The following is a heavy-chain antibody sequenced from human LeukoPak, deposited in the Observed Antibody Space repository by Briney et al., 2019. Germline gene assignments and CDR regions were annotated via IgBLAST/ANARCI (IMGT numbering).Heavy chain of an antibody. CDR1: GFTFSSYN. Sequence: PGGSLRLSCAASGFTFSSYNMDWVRQAPGKGLEWVSSISISSSYIYYADSVKGRFTISRDNSKNSLYLQLNSLGAEDTAVYYCARGLSTSRGFDYWGQGTLVTVSS. D-gene: IGHD2-2*01. V-gene: IGHV3-21*01. J-gene: IGHJ4*02. CDR3: ARGLSTSRGFDY. CDR2: ISISSSYI.